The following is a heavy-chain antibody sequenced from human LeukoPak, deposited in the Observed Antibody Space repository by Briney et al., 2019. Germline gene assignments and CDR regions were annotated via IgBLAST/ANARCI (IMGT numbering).Heavy chain of an antibody. CDR1: GFTFSSYG. Sequence: GRSLRLSCAASGFTFSSYGMHWVRQAPGKGLEWVAVISYDGSNKYYADSVKGRFTISRDNSKNTLYLQMNSLRTEDTAVYYCAREGWLRKGAFDIWGQGTMVTVSS. V-gene: IGHV3-30*03. D-gene: IGHD5-12*01. CDR2: ISYDGSNK. J-gene: IGHJ3*02. CDR3: AREGWLRKGAFDI.